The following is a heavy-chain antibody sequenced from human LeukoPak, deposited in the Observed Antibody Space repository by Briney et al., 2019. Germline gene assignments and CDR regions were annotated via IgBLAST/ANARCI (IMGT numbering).Heavy chain of an antibody. CDR3: ARDPIFSDTSGYYFVY. J-gene: IGHJ4*02. Sequence: GGSLRLSCAASGFTFSHYNMNWARQAPGKGLEDLAYIRGSGRDLYYADPVKGRFTLSRDNAKNSLYLQMNSLRAEDTGVYYCARDPIFSDTSGYYFVYWGQGTLVTVAS. CDR1: GFTFSHYN. CDR2: IRGSGRDL. V-gene: IGHV3-48*01. D-gene: IGHD3-9*01.